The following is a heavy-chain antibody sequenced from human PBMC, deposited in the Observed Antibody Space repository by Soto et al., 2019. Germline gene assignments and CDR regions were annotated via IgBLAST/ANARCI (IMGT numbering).Heavy chain of an antibody. CDR1: GFTFSSYS. CDR2: ISSSSSYI. Sequence: GVSLRLSCAASGFTFSSYSMNWVRQAPGKGLEWVSSISSSSSYIYYADSVKGRFTISRDNAKNSLYLQMNSLRAEDTAVYYCARDWSAAAGSNWFDPWGQGTLVTVSS. D-gene: IGHD6-13*01. V-gene: IGHV3-21*01. CDR3: ARDWSAAAGSNWFDP. J-gene: IGHJ5*02.